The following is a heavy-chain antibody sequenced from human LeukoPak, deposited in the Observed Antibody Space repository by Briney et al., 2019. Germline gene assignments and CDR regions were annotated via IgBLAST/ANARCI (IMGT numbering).Heavy chain of an antibody. CDR3: AKDRSYGLDV. CDR2: LSGSGSST. Sequence: PGGSLRLSCAAPGFAFSTYAMSWVRQAPGKGLEWVSALSGSGSSTYYADSVKGRFTISRDNSRNTLYLQMSSLRADDTALYFCAKDRSYGLDVWGQGTTVTVPS. J-gene: IGHJ6*02. CDR1: GFAFSTYA. V-gene: IGHV3-23*01.